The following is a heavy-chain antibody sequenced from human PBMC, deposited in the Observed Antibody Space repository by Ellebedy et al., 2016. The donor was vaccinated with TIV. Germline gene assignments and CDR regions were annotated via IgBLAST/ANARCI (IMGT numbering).Heavy chain of an antibody. V-gene: IGHV4-30-4*08. CDR3: ARDQEYYDSGGYHYYFDY. Sequence: SETLSLXXTVSGGSISSGGYYWSWIRQHPGKGLEWIGYIYYSGSTYYNPSLKSRVTISVDTSKNQFSPKLSSVTAADTAVYYCARDQEYYDSGGYHYYFDYWGQGTLVTVSS. CDR1: GGSISSGGYY. D-gene: IGHD3-22*01. CDR2: IYYSGST. J-gene: IGHJ4*02.